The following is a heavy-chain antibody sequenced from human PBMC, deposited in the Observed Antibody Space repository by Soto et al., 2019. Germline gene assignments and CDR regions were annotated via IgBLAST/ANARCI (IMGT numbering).Heavy chain of an antibody. CDR1: GFTFSSYG. V-gene: IGHV3-30*03. D-gene: IGHD3-16*01. Sequence: QVQLVESGGGVVQPGRSLRLSCAASGFTFSSYGMHWVRQAPGKGLEWVAVISYDGSNKYYADSVKGRFTISRDTSKNTLYLQMNSLRAEDTAVYYCARTLGESRAPWGQGTLVTVSS. J-gene: IGHJ5*02. CDR3: ARTLGESRAP. CDR2: ISYDGSNK.